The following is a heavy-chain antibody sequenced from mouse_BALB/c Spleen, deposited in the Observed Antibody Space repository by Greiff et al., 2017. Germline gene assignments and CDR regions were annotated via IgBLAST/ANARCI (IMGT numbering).Heavy chain of an antibody. Sequence: EVQVVESGAELVRPGALVKLSCKASGFNIKDYYMHWVKQRPEQGLEWIGWIDPENGNTIYDPKFQGKASITADTSSNTAYLQLSSLTSEDTAVYYCASGAARATAYWGQGTLVTVSA. V-gene: IGHV14-1*02. CDR2: IDPENGNT. CDR1: GFNIKDYY. D-gene: IGHD3-1*01. J-gene: IGHJ3*01. CDR3: ASGAARATAY.